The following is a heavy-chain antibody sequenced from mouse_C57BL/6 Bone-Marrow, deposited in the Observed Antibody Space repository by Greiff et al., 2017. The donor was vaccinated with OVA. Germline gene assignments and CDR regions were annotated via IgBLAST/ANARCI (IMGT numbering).Heavy chain of an antibody. D-gene: IGHD3-2*02. J-gene: IGHJ3*01. Sequence: VQLQQPGAELVMPGASVKLSCKASGYTFTSYWLHWVKQRPGQGLEWIGEIDTSDSYTNSNQKFKGKFTLTVDKSSSTAYMQLSSLTSDDSAVYYCAREYSSCRFAYWGQGTPVTVSS. CDR2: IDTSDSYT. CDR1: GYTFTSYW. V-gene: IGHV1-69*01. CDR3: AREYSSCRFAY.